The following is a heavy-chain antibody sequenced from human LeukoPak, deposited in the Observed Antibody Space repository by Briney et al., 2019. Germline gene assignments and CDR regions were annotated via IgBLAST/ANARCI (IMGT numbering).Heavy chain of an antibody. V-gene: IGHV1-69*05. CDR1: GGTFSSYA. CDR2: IIPIFGTA. D-gene: IGHD2-8*01. CDR3: ARDLMVYAGPRPMNAFDI. Sequence: SVKVSCKASGGTFSSYAISWVRRAPGQGLEWMGRIIPIFGTANYAQKFQGRVTITTDESTSTAYMELSSLRSEDTAVYYCARDLMVYAGPRPMNAFDIWGQGTMVTVSS. J-gene: IGHJ3*02.